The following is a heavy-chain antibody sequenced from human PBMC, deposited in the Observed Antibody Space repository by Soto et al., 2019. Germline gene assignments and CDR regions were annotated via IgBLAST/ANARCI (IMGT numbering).Heavy chain of an antibody. CDR3: ARDLYYYDSSGYYWGSAFDI. V-gene: IGHV1-18*01. Sequence: ASLKVSCNASGYTFTSYGIIWVRQAPGQGLEWMGWISAYNGNTNYAQKLQGRVTMTTDTSTSTAYMELRSLRSDDTAVYYCARDLYYYDSSGYYWGSAFDIWGQGKMVNVS. J-gene: IGHJ3*02. D-gene: IGHD3-22*01. CDR2: ISAYNGNT. CDR1: GYTFTSYG.